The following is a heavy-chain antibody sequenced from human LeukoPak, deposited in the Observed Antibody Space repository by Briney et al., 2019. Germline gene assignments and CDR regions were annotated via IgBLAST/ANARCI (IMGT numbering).Heavy chain of an antibody. V-gene: IGHV3-23*01. J-gene: IGHJ4*02. CDR2: ISGSGGST. D-gene: IGHD5-18*01. CDR3: AKAVDTAMVSYFDY. CDR1: GFTFSSYA. Sequence: AGGSLRLSCAASGFTFSSYAMSWVRQAPGKGLEWVSAISGSGGSTYYEDSVKGRFTISRDNSKNTLYLQMNSLRAEDTAVYYCAKAVDTAMVSYFDYWGQGTLVTVSS.